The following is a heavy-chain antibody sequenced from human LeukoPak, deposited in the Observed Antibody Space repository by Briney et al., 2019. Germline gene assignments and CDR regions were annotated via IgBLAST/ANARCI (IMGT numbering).Heavy chain of an antibody. CDR3: ARAAFGEWLLDY. J-gene: IGHJ4*02. Sequence: GGSLRLSCAASGFTFSDYYMTWIRQSPAKGLEWVSYISGGGTTYYADSVKGRFSISRDNAKNSLYLQMNSLRGDDTAVYYCARAAFGEWLLDYWGQGTLVAVSS. V-gene: IGHV3-11*01. D-gene: IGHD3-10*01. CDR2: ISGGGTT. CDR1: GFTFSDYY.